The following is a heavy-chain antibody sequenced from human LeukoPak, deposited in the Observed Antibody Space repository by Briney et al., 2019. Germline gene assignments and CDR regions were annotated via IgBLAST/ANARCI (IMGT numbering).Heavy chain of an antibody. CDR1: GDSISSGDYY. V-gene: IGHV4-61*08. D-gene: IGHD3-10*01. J-gene: IGHJ6*03. CDR3: ARDQSGYYYMDV. Sequence: SQTLSLTCTVSGDSISSGDYYWSWIRQPPGKGLEWIGYIYYSGSTNYNPSLKSRVTISVDTSKNQFSLKLSSVTAAGTAVYYCARDQSGYYYMDVWGKGTTVTISS. CDR2: IYYSGST.